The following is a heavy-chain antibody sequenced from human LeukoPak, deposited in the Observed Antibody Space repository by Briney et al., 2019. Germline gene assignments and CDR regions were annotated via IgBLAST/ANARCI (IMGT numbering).Heavy chain of an antibody. CDR1: GGSISSSSYY. Sequence: SETLSLTCTVSGGSISSSSYYWGWIRQPPGKGLEWIGSTYYSGSTYYNPSLKSRVTISVDTSKNQFSLKLSSVTAADTAVYYCASLQKGRRAFDIWGQGTMVTVSS. CDR3: ASLQKGRRAFDI. CDR2: TYYSGST. J-gene: IGHJ3*02. D-gene: IGHD5-24*01. V-gene: IGHV4-39*07.